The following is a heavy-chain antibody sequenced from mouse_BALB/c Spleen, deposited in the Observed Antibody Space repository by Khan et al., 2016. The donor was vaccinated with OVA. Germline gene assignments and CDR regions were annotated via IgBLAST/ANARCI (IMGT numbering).Heavy chain of an antibody. CDR3: ARGYFGNYECAY. CDR1: GYTFTSYW. Sequence: VQLQQSGAELVKPGASVRLSCKTSGYTFTSYWIQWVKQRPGQGLGWIGEIFPGTGTTYYNENFKGKATLTIDISSTTAYIQLSSLTSEDSAVYFCARGYFGNYECAYWGQGTLVTVSA. V-gene: IGHV1S132*01. D-gene: IGHD2-1*01. J-gene: IGHJ3*01. CDR2: IFPGTGTT.